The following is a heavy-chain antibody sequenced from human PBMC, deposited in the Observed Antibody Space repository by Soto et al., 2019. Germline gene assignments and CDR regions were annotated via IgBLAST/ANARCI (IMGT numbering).Heavy chain of an antibody. J-gene: IGHJ6*02. CDR1: GGSISSSSYY. CDR2: IYYSGST. D-gene: IGHD2-15*01. Sequence: QLQLQESGPGLVKPSETLSLTCTVSGGSISSSSYYWGWIRQPPGKGLEWIGSIYYSGSTYYNPSLKSRVTISVDTSKNQFSLKLSSVTAADTAVYYCARYCSGGSCHSYGMDVWGQGTTVTVSS. CDR3: ARYCSGGSCHSYGMDV. V-gene: IGHV4-39*01.